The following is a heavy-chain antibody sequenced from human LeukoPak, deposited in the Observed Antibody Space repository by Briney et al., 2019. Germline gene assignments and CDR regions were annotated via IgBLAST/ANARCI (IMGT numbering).Heavy chain of an antibody. D-gene: IGHD6-13*01. V-gene: IGHV1-2*02. CDR3: ARGQPSSSSWYMVSCWFDP. J-gene: IGHJ5*02. CDR2: INPNSGGT. Sequence: GASVKVSCKASGYTFTGYYMHWVRQAPGQGLEWMGWINPNSGGTNYAQKFQGRVTMTRDTSISTAYMELSRLRSDDTAVYYCARGQPSSSSWYMVSCWFDPWGQGTLVTVSS. CDR1: GYTFTGYY.